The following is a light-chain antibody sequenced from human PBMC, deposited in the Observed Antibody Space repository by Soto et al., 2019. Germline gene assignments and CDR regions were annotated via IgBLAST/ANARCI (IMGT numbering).Light chain of an antibody. J-gene: IGLJ7*01. CDR2: DVT. Sequence: QSALTQPASVSGSPGQSITISCTGTSSDVGAYDFVSWYQHYPGKAPKLVTFDVTHRPPGISDRFSGSESANTASLTISGLQAEDEAFYYCSSYTTRSTLVFGGGTQLTVL. CDR1: SSDVGAYDF. V-gene: IGLV2-14*01. CDR3: SSYTTRSTLV.